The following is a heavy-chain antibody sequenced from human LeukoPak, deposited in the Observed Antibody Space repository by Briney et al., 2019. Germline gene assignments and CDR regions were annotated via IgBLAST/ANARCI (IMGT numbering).Heavy chain of an antibody. D-gene: IGHD1-26*01. J-gene: IGHJ4*02. CDR2: VSAYNGNT. CDR1: GYTFTTYG. Sequence: ASVNVSCKASGYTFTTYGISWVRQAPGQGLEWMGWVSAYNGNTNYARRFQGRVTMTTDTSTGTAYMILRSLGSDDTAIYYCARDRGSTERPFDYWGQGTLVTVSS. V-gene: IGHV1-18*04. CDR3: ARDRGSTERPFDY.